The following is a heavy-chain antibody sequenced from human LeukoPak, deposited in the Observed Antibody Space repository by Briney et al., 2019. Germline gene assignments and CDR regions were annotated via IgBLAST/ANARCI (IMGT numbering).Heavy chain of an antibody. V-gene: IGHV3-30*04. CDR3: VRDPGHPYAFDI. CDR1: GFIFSSYA. CDR2: VSYGGRNK. J-gene: IGHJ3*02. D-gene: IGHD2-8*02. Sequence: GGSLRLSCAASGFIFSSYAIHWVRQAPGKGLEWVAVVSYGGRNKDYADSVKGRFTLSRDNSKNTLSLHMNSLRAEDTAVYYCVRDPGHPYAFDIWGQGTMVTVSS.